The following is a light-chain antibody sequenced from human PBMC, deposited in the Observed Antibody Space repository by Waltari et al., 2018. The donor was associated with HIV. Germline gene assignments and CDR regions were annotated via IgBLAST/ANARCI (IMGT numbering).Light chain of an antibody. CDR2: EGT. CDR1: RRDVTTYSL. Sequence: QSALTQPASVSGSPGQSITISCSGTRRDVTTYSLVSWYQQHPGQAPKLMIYEGTKRPSGVSSRFSGSKLGNTATLTISRVQVGDEADYFCQIWDRTFWVFGGGTKVTVL. CDR3: QIWDRTFWV. V-gene: IGLV2-14*02. J-gene: IGLJ3*02.